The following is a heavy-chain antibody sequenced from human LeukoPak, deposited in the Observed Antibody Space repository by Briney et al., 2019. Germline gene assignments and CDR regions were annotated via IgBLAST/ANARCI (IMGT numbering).Heavy chain of an antibody. CDR1: GFTFSSYW. CDR3: ASGTYYYDSSGSLDY. Sequence: GGSLGLSCAASGFTFSSYWMSWVRQAPGKGLEWVANIKQDGSEKYYVDSAKGRFTISRDNAKNSLYLQMNSLRAEDTAVYYCASGTYYYDSSGSLDYWGQGTLVTVSS. V-gene: IGHV3-7*03. J-gene: IGHJ4*02. CDR2: IKQDGSEK. D-gene: IGHD3-22*01.